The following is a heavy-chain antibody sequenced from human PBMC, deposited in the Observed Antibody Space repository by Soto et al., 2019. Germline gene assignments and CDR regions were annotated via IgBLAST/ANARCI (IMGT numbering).Heavy chain of an antibody. V-gene: IGHV1-8*01. D-gene: IGHD2-15*01. CDR2: MNPNSGNT. J-gene: IGHJ5*02. CDR1: GYTFTSYD. Sequence: GASVKVSCKASGYTFTSYDINWVRQATGQGLEWMGWMNPNSGNTGYAQKFQGRVTMTRNTSISTAYMELSSLRSEDTAVYYCAREGFQYCSGGSCSYWFDPWGQGTLVTVSS. CDR3: AREGFQYCSGGSCSYWFDP.